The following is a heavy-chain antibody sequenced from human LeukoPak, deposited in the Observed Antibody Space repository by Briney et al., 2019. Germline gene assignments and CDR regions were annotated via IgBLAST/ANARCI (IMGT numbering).Heavy chain of an antibody. V-gene: IGHV4-31*03. Sequence: SETLSLTCTVSGGSIGSGLYFWSWIRQHPGKGLEWVGYIHHSGTAFYNPSLQSRATISMDTSKNEFSLKLSSVTAADTAVYYCARGWVTMVRGPYFDPWGQGTLVTVSS. J-gene: IGHJ5*02. D-gene: IGHD3-10*01. CDR1: GGSIGSGLYF. CDR2: IHHSGTA. CDR3: ARGWVTMVRGPYFDP.